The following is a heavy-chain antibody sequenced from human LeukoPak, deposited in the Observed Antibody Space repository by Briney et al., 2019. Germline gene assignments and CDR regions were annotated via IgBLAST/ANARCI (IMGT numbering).Heavy chain of an antibody. J-gene: IGHJ5*02. CDR2: VYYSGST. CDR1: GGSISTSGFY. V-gene: IGHV4-39*01. CDR3: ARMYYYDSSGHYGYSWFDP. Sequence: SETPSLTCTVSGGSISTSGFYWGWIRQPPGTGLEWIGTVYYSGSTYYNPSLKSRVTVSVDTSKNQFSLRLTSVTAADTAVYYCARMYYYDSSGHYGYSWFDPWGQGTLVTVSS. D-gene: IGHD3-22*01.